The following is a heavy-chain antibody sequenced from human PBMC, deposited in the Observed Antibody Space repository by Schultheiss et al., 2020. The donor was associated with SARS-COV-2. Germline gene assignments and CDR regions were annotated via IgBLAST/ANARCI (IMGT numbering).Heavy chain of an antibody. Sequence: GGSLRLSCAASGFTFSNAWMSWVRQAPGKGLEWVSAISGSGGSTYYADSVKGRFTISRDNSKNTLYLQMNSLRAEDTAVYYCARDYGDYLDYWGQGTLVTVSS. D-gene: IGHD4-17*01. CDR1: GFTFSNAW. CDR3: ARDYGDYLDY. CDR2: ISGSGGST. V-gene: IGHV3-23*01. J-gene: IGHJ4*02.